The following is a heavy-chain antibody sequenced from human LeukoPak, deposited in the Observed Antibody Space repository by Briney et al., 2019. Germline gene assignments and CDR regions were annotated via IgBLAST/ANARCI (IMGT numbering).Heavy chain of an antibody. J-gene: IGHJ4*02. CDR1: GFTFSSYA. CDR2: ISYDGSNK. Sequence: GGSLRLSCAASGFTFSSYAMHWVRQAPGKGLEWVAVISYDGSNKYYADSVKGRFTISRDNSKNTLYLQMNSLRAEDTAVYYCARDFAIFGVVIIPVGYFDYWGQGTLVTVSS. V-gene: IGHV3-30*04. CDR3: ARDFAIFGVVIIPVGYFDY. D-gene: IGHD3-3*01.